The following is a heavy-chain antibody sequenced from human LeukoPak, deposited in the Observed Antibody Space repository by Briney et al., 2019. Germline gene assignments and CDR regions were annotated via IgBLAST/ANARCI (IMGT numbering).Heavy chain of an antibody. CDR3: AKVRDVLRYFDWLSTDFDY. D-gene: IGHD3-9*01. V-gene: IGHV4-38-2*02. Sequence: SETLSLTCTVSSYSINSGYYWGWIRQPPGKGLEWIGNIYRSGSTHYNPSLESRVTISIDMSKNQFSLRLRSVTASDTAVYYCAKVRDVLRYFDWLSTDFDYWGQGTLVTVSS. CDR2: IYRSGST. J-gene: IGHJ4*02. CDR1: SYSINSGYY.